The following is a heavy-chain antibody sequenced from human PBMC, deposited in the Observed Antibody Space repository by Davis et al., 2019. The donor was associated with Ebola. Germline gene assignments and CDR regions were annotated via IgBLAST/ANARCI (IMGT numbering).Heavy chain of an antibody. J-gene: IGHJ6*02. Sequence: AASVKVSCKASGYTFTSYGISWVRQAPRQGLEWMGWINTYNGNTNFAQKLQGRVTMTTDTSTSSAYMELRSLRSDDTAVYYCARMAAAGTKLDVWGQGTTVTVSS. CDR3: ARMAAAGTKLDV. D-gene: IGHD6-13*01. CDR1: GYTFTSYG. CDR2: INTYNGNT. V-gene: IGHV1-18*04.